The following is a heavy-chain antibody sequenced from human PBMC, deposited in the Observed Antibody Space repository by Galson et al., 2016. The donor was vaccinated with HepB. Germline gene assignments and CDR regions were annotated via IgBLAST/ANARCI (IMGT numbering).Heavy chain of an antibody. J-gene: IGHJ5*02. V-gene: IGHV3-30*18. D-gene: IGHD2-2*02. CDR2: ISYDGTNE. CDR1: GFSFRSYA. CDR3: AKDRSSAAIWGYMLDH. Sequence: SLRLSCAASGFSFRSYAMHWARQVPGKGLEWVALISYDGTNEFYADSVKGQFTISRDSSKSTLYLQMNSLRAEDTAVYDCAKDRSSAAIWGYMLDHWGQGTLVTVSS.